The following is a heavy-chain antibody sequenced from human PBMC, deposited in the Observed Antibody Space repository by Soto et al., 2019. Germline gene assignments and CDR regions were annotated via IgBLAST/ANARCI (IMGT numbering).Heavy chain of an antibody. Sequence: SQTLSLTCAISGDSVSTNSATWDWIRHSPSRGLEWLGRTYYRSKWYNDYAVSVKGRITINPGTSNNQLSLQLNSVTPDDTAVYYCARLIGNSWLDSWGQGTLVTVSS. D-gene: IGHD2-8*01. V-gene: IGHV6-1*01. J-gene: IGHJ5*01. CDR1: GDSVSTNSAT. CDR2: TYYRSKWYN. CDR3: ARLIGNSWLDS.